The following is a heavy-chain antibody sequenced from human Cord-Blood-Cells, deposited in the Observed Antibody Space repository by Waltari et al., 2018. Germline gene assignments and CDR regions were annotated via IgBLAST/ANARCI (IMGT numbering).Heavy chain of an antibody. CDR2: INHSGST. CDR3: ARWGVVGDPNDAFDI. J-gene: IGHJ3*02. V-gene: IGHV4-34*01. Sequence: GKELEWIGKINHSGSTNYNPSLMSRVTISVDTSKNQFSRKLSSVTAADTAVYYCARWGVVGDPNDAFDIWAQGTIVTVSS. D-gene: IGHD1-26*01.